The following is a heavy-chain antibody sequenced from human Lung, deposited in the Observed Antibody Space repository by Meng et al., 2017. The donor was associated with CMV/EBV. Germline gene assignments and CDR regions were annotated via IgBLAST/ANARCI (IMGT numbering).Heavy chain of an antibody. J-gene: IGHJ6*01. D-gene: IGHD1-1*01. V-gene: IGHV3-7*01. CDR3: ARSMLEVNRYYYGMDV. CDR1: GFTFSSFW. Sequence: GGSLRLXCAASGFTFSSFWMAWVRQAPGKGLEWVGNIKQDESEIQYVGSVKGRFTITRDNAKNSLFLQMNSLRAEDTAVYYCARSMLEVNRYYYGMDVWGEGTXVTGAS. CDR2: IKQDESEI.